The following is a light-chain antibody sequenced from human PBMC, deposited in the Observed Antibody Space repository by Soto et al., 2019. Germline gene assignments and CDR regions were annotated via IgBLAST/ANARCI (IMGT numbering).Light chain of an antibody. Sequence: EIVMTQSPATLSVSPGERATLSCKASQSVSSNLAWYQQKPGQAPRLLIYGASTRATGIPARFSGSGSGTEFTLTFSSLQSEDFAVYYCQQYNNWPRVTFGGGTKVEIK. CDR3: QQYNNWPRVT. J-gene: IGKJ4*01. CDR1: QSVSSN. V-gene: IGKV3-15*01. CDR2: GAS.